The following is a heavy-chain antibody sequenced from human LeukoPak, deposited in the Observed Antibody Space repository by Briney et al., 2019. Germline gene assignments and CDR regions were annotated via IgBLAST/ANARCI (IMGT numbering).Heavy chain of an antibody. J-gene: IGHJ6*02. CDR3: AFSAAIRYYYGMDV. CDR1: GDSVSSNSAA. Sequence: SQTLSLTCALSGDSVSSNSAAWNWIRQSPSRGLEWLGRTYYRSKWYNDYAVSVKSRITINPDTSKNQFSLQLNSVTPEDTAVYYCAFSAAIRYYYGMDVWGQGTTVTVSS. D-gene: IGHD2-2*02. V-gene: IGHV6-1*01. CDR2: TYYRSKWYN.